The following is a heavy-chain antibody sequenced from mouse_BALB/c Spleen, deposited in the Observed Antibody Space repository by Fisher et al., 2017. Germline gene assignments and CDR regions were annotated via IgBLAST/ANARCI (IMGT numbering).Heavy chain of an antibody. V-gene: IGHV1-18*01. J-gene: IGHJ4*01. CDR3: ARGGIYDEGLDY. D-gene: IGHD2-3*01. Sequence: KGKATLTVDKSSSTAYMELRSLTSEDTAVYYCARGGIYDEGLDYWGQGTSVTVSS.